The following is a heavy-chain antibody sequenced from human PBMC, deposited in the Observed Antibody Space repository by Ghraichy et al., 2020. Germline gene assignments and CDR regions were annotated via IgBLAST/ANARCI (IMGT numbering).Heavy chain of an antibody. D-gene: IGHD2-8*01. CDR1: GFTFSSYA. V-gene: IGHV3-23*01. CDR2: ISGSGDTT. Sequence: GGSLRLSCAASGFTFSSYAMSWVRQAPGKGLEWVSAISGSGDTTYSADSVKGRFTISRGNSDNTLYLQMSSLRAEDTAVYYCAKETGSRGNGVAFDIWGQATIVTFS. CDR3: AKETGSRGNGVAFDI. J-gene: IGHJ3*02.